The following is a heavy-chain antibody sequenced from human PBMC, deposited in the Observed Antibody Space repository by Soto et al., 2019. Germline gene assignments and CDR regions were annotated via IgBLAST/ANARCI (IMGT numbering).Heavy chain of an antibody. D-gene: IGHD3-3*01. Sequence: PSETLSLTCAIYGGSFSGYYWSWIRQPPGKGLEWIGEINHSGSTNYNPSLKSRVTISVDTSKNQFSLKLSSVAAADTAVYYCARGFFGWSGWRGGYFDYWGQGTLVTVSS. CDR1: GGSFSGYY. V-gene: IGHV4-34*01. CDR2: INHSGST. J-gene: IGHJ4*02. CDR3: ARGFFGWSGWRGGYFDY.